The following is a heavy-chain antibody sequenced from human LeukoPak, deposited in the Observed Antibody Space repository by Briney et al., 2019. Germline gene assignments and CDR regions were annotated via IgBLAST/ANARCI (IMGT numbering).Heavy chain of an antibody. CDR3: AQGHDYGDYLNWFDP. CDR2: VNHSGST. Sequence: SETLSLTCAVYGGSFSDYYWSWIRQPPGKGLEWIGEVNHSGSTNYNPSLKSRVTISVDTSKNQFSLKLRSVTAADTAVYYCAQGHDYGDYLNWFDPWGQGTLVTVSS. D-gene: IGHD4-17*01. CDR1: GGSFSDYY. V-gene: IGHV4-34*01. J-gene: IGHJ5*02.